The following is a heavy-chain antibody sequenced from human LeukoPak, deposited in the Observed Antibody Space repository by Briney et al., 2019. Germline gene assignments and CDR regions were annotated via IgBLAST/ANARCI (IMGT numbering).Heavy chain of an antibody. CDR1: GGSLRSYY. J-gene: IGHJ4*02. Sequence: SETLSLTCTVSGGSLRSYYWSWIRQSPGRGRDGMGYIYYVGSTNYNPPLKRRVTISVDTSKNQCSLILNSVTAADTAVYYCARVDYYDSSVFDYWGQGTLVTVSS. CDR2: IYYVGST. V-gene: IGHV4-59*01. D-gene: IGHD3-22*01. CDR3: ARVDYYDSSVFDY.